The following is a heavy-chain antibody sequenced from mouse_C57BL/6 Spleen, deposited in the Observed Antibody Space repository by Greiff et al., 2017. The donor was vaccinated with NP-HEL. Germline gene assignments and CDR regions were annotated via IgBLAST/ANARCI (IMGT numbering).Heavy chain of an antibody. Sequence: VKLQESGAELVMPGASVKLSCKASGYTFTSYWMHWVKQRPGQGLEWIGEIDPSDSYTNYNQKFKGKSTLTVDKSSSTAYMQLSSLTSEDSAVYYCARGGPTYYFDYWGQGTTLTVSA. CDR1: GYTFTSYW. J-gene: IGHJ2*01. CDR2: IDPSDSYT. CDR3: ARGGPTYYFDY. V-gene: IGHV1-69*01. D-gene: IGHD2-10*01.